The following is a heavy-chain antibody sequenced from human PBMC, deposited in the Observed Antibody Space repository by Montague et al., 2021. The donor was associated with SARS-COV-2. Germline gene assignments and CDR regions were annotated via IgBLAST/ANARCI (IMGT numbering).Heavy chain of an antibody. D-gene: IGHD3-10*01. J-gene: IGHJ6*02. CDR1: GDSISSTAYY. Sequence: SETLSLTCTVSGDSISSTAYYWAWIRQPPGKGLEWIGSIYYTVNTYYNPSLKSRVTISVDASKNQFSLSLSPVSAADTAVYYCARQTTLLRGGAPPGVWGQGTTVTVSS. CDR2: IYYTVNT. CDR3: ARQTTLLRGGAPPGV. V-gene: IGHV4-39*01.